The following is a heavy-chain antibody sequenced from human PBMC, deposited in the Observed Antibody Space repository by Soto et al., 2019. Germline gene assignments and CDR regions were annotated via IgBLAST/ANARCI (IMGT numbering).Heavy chain of an antibody. CDR2: IFSDNER. J-gene: IGHJ6*02. CDR1: GFSLTTGKMG. V-gene: IGHV2-26*01. CDR3: GWLKVDSYRFYCAMVV. D-gene: IGHD3-9*01. Sequence: QVTLKESGPALVKPTETLTLTCTVSGFSLTTGKMGVSWIRQPPGKALEWLAHIFSDNERSYSTSLQGRITISQDNSCSQGVMSMSNLYPVDTATYYCGWLKVDSYRFYCAMVVWGQGTTVTVSS.